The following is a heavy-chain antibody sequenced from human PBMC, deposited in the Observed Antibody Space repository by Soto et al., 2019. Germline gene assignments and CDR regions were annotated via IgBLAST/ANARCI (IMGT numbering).Heavy chain of an antibody. J-gene: IGHJ4*02. CDR2: IIPILGIA. CDR3: ASSSRQYYFDY. D-gene: IGHD6-13*01. V-gene: IGHV1-69*02. Sequence: SVKVSCKASGGTFSSYTISWVRQAPGQGLEWMGRIIPILGIANYAQKFQGRVTITADKSTSTAYMELSSLRSEDTAVYYCASSSRQYYFDYWGQGTLVTVSS. CDR1: GGTFSSYT.